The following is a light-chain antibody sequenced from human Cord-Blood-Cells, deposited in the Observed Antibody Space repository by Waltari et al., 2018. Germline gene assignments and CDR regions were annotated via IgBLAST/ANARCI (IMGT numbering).Light chain of an antibody. CDR1: SSNIGAGYD. CDR3: QSYDSSLSGWV. Sequence: QSVLTQPPSVSGAPGQRVTISCTGSSSNIGAGYDVHWYQQLPGTAPNLRIYGNSTRPSGVPDRVTGSKSGTSASLAITGLQAEDEADYYCQSYDSSLSGWVFGGGTKLTVL. V-gene: IGLV1-40*01. J-gene: IGLJ3*02. CDR2: GNS.